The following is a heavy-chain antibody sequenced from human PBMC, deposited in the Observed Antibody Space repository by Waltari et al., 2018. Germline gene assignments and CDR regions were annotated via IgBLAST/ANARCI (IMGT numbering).Heavy chain of an antibody. Sequence: EVQLVKSGGGLVQSGGSLRLSCAASGFSISSYWMHWVRQAPGKGLVWFTDITTDVTSTNYAYSVKGRFTICRDRAKNTLYLQMNSLRAEDTSLYYCVREGHDYYNEGDAFDIWGHGTMVTVSS. J-gene: IGHJ3*02. CDR1: GFSISSYW. D-gene: IGHD2-21*02. V-gene: IGHV3-74*01. CDR2: ITTDVTST. CDR3: VREGHDYYNEGDAFDI.